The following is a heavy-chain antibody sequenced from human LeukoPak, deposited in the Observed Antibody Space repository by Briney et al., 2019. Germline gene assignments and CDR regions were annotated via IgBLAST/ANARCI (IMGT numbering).Heavy chain of an antibody. CDR3: ARDKITGYSYGWHYYYGMDV. CDR1: GGSISSGGYS. D-gene: IGHD5-18*01. J-gene: IGHJ6*02. CDR2: INHSGST. Sequence: PSETLSLTCAVSGGSISSGGYSWSWIRQPPGKGLEWIGEINHSGSTNYNPSLKSRVTISVDTSKNQFSLKLSSVTAADTAVYYCARDKITGYSYGWHYYYGMDVWGQGTTVTVSS. V-gene: IGHV4-30-2*01.